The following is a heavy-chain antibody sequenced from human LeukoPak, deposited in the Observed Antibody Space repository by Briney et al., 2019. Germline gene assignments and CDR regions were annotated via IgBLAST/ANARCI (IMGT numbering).Heavy chain of an antibody. V-gene: IGHV4-59*12. CDR1: GGSISSSY. CDR3: ARDPRILLFINRVVSYHFDY. J-gene: IGHJ4*02. Sequence: SETLSLTCTVSGGSISSSYWSWIRQPPGKGLEWIGYIYYSGSTNYNPSLKSRVTISVDTSKNQFSLKLNSVTAADTAMYYCARDPRILLFINRVVSYHFDYWGQGTLVTVSS. D-gene: IGHD2/OR15-2a*01. CDR2: IYYSGST.